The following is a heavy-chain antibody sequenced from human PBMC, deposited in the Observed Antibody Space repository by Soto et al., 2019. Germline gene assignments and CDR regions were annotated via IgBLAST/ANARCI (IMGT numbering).Heavy chain of an antibody. J-gene: IGHJ4*02. V-gene: IGHV3-9*01. D-gene: IGHD1-26*01. CDR2: ISWNSDST. CDR1: GFTFDDYA. CDR3: SKDTYIIVGGTHIDC. Sequence: EVHLVESGGGLVQPGRSLRLSCAASGFTFDDYAMHWVRQAPGKGLEWFSGISWNSDSTGYADSVKGRFTISRDNAKNSLFLPLNSLRAEDTALYFCSKDTYIIVGGTHIDCWCRGTLVSVSS.